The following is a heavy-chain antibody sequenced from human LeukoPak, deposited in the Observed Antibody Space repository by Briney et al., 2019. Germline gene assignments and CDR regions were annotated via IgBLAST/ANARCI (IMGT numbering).Heavy chain of an antibody. CDR3: TTAATMTTASGYYYYMDV. Sequence: GGSLRLSCAASGFTFSNAWMSWVRQAPGKGLEWVGRIKSKTDGGTTDYAAPVKGRFTISRDDSKNTLYLQMNSLKTEDTAVYYCTTAATMTTASGYYYYMDVWGKGTTVTVSS. D-gene: IGHD4-17*01. CDR1: GFTFSNAW. V-gene: IGHV3-15*01. CDR2: IKSKTDGGTT. J-gene: IGHJ6*03.